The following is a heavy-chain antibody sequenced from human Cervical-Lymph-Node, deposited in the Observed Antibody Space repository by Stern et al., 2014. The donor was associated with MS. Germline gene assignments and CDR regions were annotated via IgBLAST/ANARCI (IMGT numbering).Heavy chain of an antibody. CDR2: IKEDGSES. D-gene: IGHD2-2*01. Sequence: MQLVESGGGLVQPGGSLRLSCAASGFTFSRYWMSWARQAPGKGLEWVAHIKEDGSESHYVDSVKGRFTMSRDNAKNSLYLQMNSLRAEDTAVYHCARGGSRVPDYWGQGTLVTVSS. V-gene: IGHV3-7*01. CDR3: ARGGSRVPDY. CDR1: GFTFSRYW. J-gene: IGHJ4*02.